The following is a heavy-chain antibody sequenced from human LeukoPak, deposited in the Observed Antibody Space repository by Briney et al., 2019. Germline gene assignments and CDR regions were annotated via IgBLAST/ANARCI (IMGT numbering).Heavy chain of an antibody. J-gene: IGHJ6*02. CDR3: ARDRAGGGMDV. Sequence: SETLSLTCTVSGGSISSYYCSWIRQPPGKGLEWIGYIYFSGSTNYNPSLESRVTISVDTSKNPFPLKLSSVTAADTAVYYWARDRAGGGMDVWGQGTTVTVSS. CDR2: IYFSGST. CDR1: GGSISSYY. D-gene: IGHD3-10*01. V-gene: IGHV4-59*01.